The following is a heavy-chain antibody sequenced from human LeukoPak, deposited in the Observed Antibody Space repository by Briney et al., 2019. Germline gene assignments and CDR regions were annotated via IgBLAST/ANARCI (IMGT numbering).Heavy chain of an antibody. V-gene: IGHV1-69*13. J-gene: IGHJ5*02. CDR3: ARAPIQTSAFNWFDP. CDR2: IIPIFGTA. CDR1: GGTFSSYA. Sequence: SVKVSCKASGGTFSSYAISWVRQAPGQGLEWMGGIIPIFGTANYAQKFQGRVTITADESTSTAYMELSSLRSEDAAVYYCARAPIQTSAFNWFDPWGQGTLVTVSS.